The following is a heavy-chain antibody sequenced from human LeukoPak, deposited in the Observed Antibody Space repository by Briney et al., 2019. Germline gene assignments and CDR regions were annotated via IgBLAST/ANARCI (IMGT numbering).Heavy chain of an antibody. CDR2: FDPENGET. V-gene: IGHV1-24*01. CDR3: ATVPTVVSGTGDWFDL. D-gene: IGHD6-19*01. J-gene: IGHJ5*02. Sequence: ASVKVSCKVSGYSLSELSIHWVRQAPGKGLEWMGGFDPENGETIYAQKFQGRVTLTEDTSTDTTYMELSSLRSEDTAVYYCATVPTVVSGTGDWFDLWGQGTLVTVSS. CDR1: GYSLSELS.